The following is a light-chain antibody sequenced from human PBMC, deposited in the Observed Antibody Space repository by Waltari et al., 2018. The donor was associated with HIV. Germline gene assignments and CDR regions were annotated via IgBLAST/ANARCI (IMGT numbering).Light chain of an antibody. Sequence: DIVMTQSPDPLAVSLGERATINSKSSPSVLYSSNNKNYLAWYQQKPGQPPKLLIYGASTRDPGAPARLGGRGSQTDFMPPSSSLQAEVVAVYAGQQNLSTRRTFGRGPKWECK. V-gene: IGKV4-1*01. CDR3: QQNLSTRRT. CDR2: GAS. CDR1: PSVLYSSNNKNY. J-gene: IGKJ1*01.